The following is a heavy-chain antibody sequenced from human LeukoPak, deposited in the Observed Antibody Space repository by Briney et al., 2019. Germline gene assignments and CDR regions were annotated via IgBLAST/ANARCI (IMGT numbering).Heavy chain of an antibody. D-gene: IGHD1-26*01. Sequence: PGGSLRLSCAASGFTFSGYWMHWVRQAPGKGLVWVSRINSDGSSTSYADSVKGRFTISRDNAKNTLYLQMNSLRAEDTAVYYCARSSYSGWFDPWGQGTLVTVSS. CDR1: GFTFSGYW. CDR3: ARSSYSGWFDP. V-gene: IGHV3-74*01. CDR2: INSDGSST. J-gene: IGHJ5*02.